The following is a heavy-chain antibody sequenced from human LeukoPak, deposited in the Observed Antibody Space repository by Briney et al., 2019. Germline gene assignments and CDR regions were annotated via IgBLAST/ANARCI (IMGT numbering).Heavy chain of an antibody. CDR1: GFTFDDYA. V-gene: IGHV3-9*01. J-gene: IGHJ4*02. CDR3: AKAQESXXXXXGXXY. CDR2: ISWNSGSI. Sequence: GGSLRLSCAASGFTFDDYAMHWVRQAPGKGLEWVSGISWNSGSIGYADSVKGRFTISRDNAKNSLYLQMNSLRAEDTALYYCAKAQESXXXXXGXXYWGXXTXVTVS.